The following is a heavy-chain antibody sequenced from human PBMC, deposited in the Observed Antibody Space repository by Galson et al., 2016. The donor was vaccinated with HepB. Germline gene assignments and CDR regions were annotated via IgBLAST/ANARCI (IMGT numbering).Heavy chain of an antibody. CDR3: AREGSGLWIVVTSPDVFDI. J-gene: IGHJ3*02. CDR1: GFIFSSYG. D-gene: IGHD5-12*01. V-gene: IGHV3-33*01. Sequence: SLRLSCAASGFIFSSYGMHWVRQAPGKGLEWVAVIWYDGSNKYYEDSVKGRFTISRDNSKNTLYLQMNSLRAEDTAVYYCAREGSGLWIVVTSPDVFDIWGQGTMVTVSS. CDR2: IWYDGSNK.